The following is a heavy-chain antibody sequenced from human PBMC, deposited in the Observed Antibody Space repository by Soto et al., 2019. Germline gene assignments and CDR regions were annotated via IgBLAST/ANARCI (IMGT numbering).Heavy chain of an antibody. Sequence: KPSETLSLTCAVSGYSISSGYYWGWIRQPPGKGLEWIGSIYHSGSTYYNPSLKSRVTISVDTSKNQFSLKLSSVTAADTAVYYCAGRGRWFGELLSRSRTQGYYYGMDVWGQGTTVTVSS. J-gene: IGHJ6*02. CDR1: GYSISSGYY. CDR2: IYHSGST. CDR3: AGRGRWFGELLSRSRTQGYYYGMDV. V-gene: IGHV4-38-2*01. D-gene: IGHD3-10*01.